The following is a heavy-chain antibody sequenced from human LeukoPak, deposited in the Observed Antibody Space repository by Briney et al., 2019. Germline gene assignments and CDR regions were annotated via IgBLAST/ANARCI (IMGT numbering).Heavy chain of an antibody. J-gene: IGHJ6*03. CDR3: ARESLYGDYDYYYYYMDV. CDR1: GFTFSSYA. D-gene: IGHD4-17*01. Sequence: GRSLRLSCAASGFTFSSYAMHWVRQAPGKGLEWVAVISYDGSNKYYADSMKGRFTISRDNSKNTLYLQMNSLRAEDTAVYYCARESLYGDYDYYYYYMDVWGKGTTVTVSS. V-gene: IGHV3-30-3*01. CDR2: ISYDGSNK.